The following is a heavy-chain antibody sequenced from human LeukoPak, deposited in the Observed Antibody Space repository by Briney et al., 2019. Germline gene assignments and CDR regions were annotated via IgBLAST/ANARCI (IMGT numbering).Heavy chain of an antibody. Sequence: GGSLRLSCAASGFTFSSYSMNWVRQAPGKGLEWVSYISSSSSTICYADSVKGRFTISRDNAKNSLYLQMNSLRAEDTAVYYCARDGVNWNYLTHYYFDYWGQGTLVTVSS. V-gene: IGHV3-48*01. CDR3: ARDGVNWNYLTHYYFDY. D-gene: IGHD1-7*01. CDR2: ISSSSSTI. CDR1: GFTFSSYS. J-gene: IGHJ4*02.